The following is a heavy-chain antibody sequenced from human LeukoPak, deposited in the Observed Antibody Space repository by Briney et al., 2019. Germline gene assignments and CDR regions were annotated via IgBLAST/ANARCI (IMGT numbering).Heavy chain of an antibody. CDR2: IYHSGST. CDR1: GYSISSGYY. V-gene: IGHV4-38-2*01. J-gene: IGHJ5*02. CDR3: ARQRLVVVPAATSGFDP. Sequence: PSETLSLTCAVSGYSISSGYYWGWIRQPPGKGLEWIGSIYHSGSTYYNPSLKSRDTISVDTSKNQFSLKLSSVTAADTAVYYCARQRLVVVPAATSGFDPWGQGTLVTVSS. D-gene: IGHD2-2*01.